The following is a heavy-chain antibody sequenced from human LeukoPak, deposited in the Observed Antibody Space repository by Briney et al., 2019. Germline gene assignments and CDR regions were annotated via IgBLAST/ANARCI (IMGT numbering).Heavy chain of an antibody. Sequence: SETLSLTCTVSGGSISSYYWSWIRQPPGKGLEWIGYIYYSGSTNYNPSLKSRVTISVDTSKNQFSLKLSSVTAADTAVYYCASGRPYDSSGYPIRVFDYWGQGTLVTVSS. J-gene: IGHJ4*02. V-gene: IGHV4-59*01. CDR3: ASGRPYDSSGYPIRVFDY. D-gene: IGHD3-22*01. CDR1: GGSISSYY. CDR2: IYYSGST.